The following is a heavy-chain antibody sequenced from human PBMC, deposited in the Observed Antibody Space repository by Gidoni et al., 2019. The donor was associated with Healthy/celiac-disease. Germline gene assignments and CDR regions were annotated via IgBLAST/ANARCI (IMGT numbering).Heavy chain of an antibody. J-gene: IGHJ4*02. CDR1: GFTFSSYA. V-gene: IGHV3-23*01. CDR3: AKSRGITMIVVVLPLDY. Sequence: EVQLLESGGGLVQPGGYLRLSCEASGFTFSSYAMSWVRQAPGKGLEWVSAISGSGGSTYYADSVKGRFTISRDNSKNTLYLQMNSLRAEDTAVYYCAKSRGITMIVVVLPLDYWGQGTLVTVSS. CDR2: ISGSGGST. D-gene: IGHD3-22*01.